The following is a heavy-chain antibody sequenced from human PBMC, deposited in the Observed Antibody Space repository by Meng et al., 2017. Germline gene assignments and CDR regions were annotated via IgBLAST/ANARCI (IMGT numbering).Heavy chain of an antibody. CDR2: IIPIFGTA. D-gene: IGHD3-10*01. CDR3: ARVRRNYGSESYGEYYFDY. J-gene: IGHJ4*02. Sequence: SVKVSCKASGGTFSSYAISWVRQAPGQGLEWMGRIIPIFGTANYAQKFQGRVTITTDESTSTAYMELSSLRSEDTAVYYCARVRRNYGSESYGEYYFDYWGQGTLVTVSS. V-gene: IGHV1-69*05. CDR1: GGTFSSYA.